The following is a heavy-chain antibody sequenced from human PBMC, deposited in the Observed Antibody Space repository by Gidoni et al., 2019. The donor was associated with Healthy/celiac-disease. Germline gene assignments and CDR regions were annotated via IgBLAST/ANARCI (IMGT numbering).Heavy chain of an antibody. D-gene: IGHD6-13*01. J-gene: IGHJ4*02. CDR3: AKGLVAAAGMCFDY. V-gene: IGHV3-9*01. CDR2: ISWNSGSI. CDR1: GFTFHDYA. Sequence: EVQLVESGGGLVQPGRSLRLSCAASGFTFHDYAMHWFRQAPGKGLEWVSGISWNSGSIGYADSVKGRFTISRDNAKNSLYLQMNSLRAEDTALDYCAKGLVAAAGMCFDYWGQGTLVTVSS.